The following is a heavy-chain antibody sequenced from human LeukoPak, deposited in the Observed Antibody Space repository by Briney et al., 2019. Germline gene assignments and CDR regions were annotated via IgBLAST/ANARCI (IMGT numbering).Heavy chain of an antibody. J-gene: IGHJ5*02. CDR2: INPNNGDT. V-gene: IGHV1-2*02. CDR3: ARLGGNINSPYGNWFDP. D-gene: IGHD2/OR15-2a*01. Sequence: ASVKVSCKASGYTLTGYYMYWVRQAPGRGLEWMGWINPNNGDTKYAQKFQGRVTMTRDTSISTAYMELSRLRSDDTAVYYCARLGGNINSPYGNWFDPWGQGALVTVSS. CDR1: GYTLTGYY.